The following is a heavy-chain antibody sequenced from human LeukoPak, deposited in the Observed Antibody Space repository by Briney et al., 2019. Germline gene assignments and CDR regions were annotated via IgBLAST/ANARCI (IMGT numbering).Heavy chain of an antibody. CDR3: ARDHRYSGSHNWFDP. Sequence: GGSLRLSCAASGFTFSSYEMNWVRQAPGKGLEWVSYISSSGSTKYYADSVKGRFTISRDNAKNSLYLQMNSLRAEDTAVYYGARDHRYSGSHNWFDPWGQGTLVTVSS. CDR2: ISSSGSTK. CDR1: GFTFSSYE. V-gene: IGHV3-48*03. D-gene: IGHD1-26*01. J-gene: IGHJ5*02.